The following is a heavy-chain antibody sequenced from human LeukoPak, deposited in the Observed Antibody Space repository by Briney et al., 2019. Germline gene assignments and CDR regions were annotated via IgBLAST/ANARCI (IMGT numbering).Heavy chain of an antibody. J-gene: IGHJ5*02. V-gene: IGHV4-59*01. Sequence: PSETLSLTCTVSGGSISSYYWSWIRQPPGKGLEWIGYIYYSGSTNYNPSLKSRVTISVDTSKNQFSLKLSSVTAADTAVYYCARARPLETPDYDFWSGYYNPTAFDPWGQGTLVTVSS. CDR1: GGSISSYY. CDR3: ARARPLETPDYDFWSGYYNPTAFDP. CDR2: IYYSGST. D-gene: IGHD3-3*01.